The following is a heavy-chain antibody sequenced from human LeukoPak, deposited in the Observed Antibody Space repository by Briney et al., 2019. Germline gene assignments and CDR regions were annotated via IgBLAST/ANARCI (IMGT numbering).Heavy chain of an antibody. CDR2: ISSSSSTI. Sequence: GGSLRLSCAASGFTFSSYSMNWVRQAPGEGVEWVSYISSSSSTIYYADSVKGRFTISRDNAKNSLYLQMNSLRAEDTAVYYCAREAFYWYSGYDLSGEGYWGQGTLVTVSS. D-gene: IGHD5-12*01. CDR1: GFTFSSYS. CDR3: AREAFYWYSGYDLSGEGY. J-gene: IGHJ4*02. V-gene: IGHV3-48*04.